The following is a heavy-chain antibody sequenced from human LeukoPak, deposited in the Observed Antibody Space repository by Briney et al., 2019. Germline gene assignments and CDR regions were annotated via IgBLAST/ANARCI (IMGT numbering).Heavy chain of an antibody. CDR2: IYYSGST. V-gene: IGHV4-39*01. CDR3: ARHVTSRITIFGVAQSHDHLYYFDY. CDR1: GGSISSSSYY. Sequence: SETLSLTCTVSGGSISSSSYYWGWIRQPPGKGLEWIGSIYYSGSTYYNPSLKSRVTISVDTSKNQFSLKLSSVTAAGTAVYYCARHVTSRITIFGVAQSHDHLYYFDYWGQGTLVTVSS. D-gene: IGHD3-3*01. J-gene: IGHJ4*02.